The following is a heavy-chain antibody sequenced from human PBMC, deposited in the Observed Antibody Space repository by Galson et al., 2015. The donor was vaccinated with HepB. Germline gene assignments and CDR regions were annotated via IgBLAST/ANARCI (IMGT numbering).Heavy chain of an antibody. CDR1: GFIFSGSA. J-gene: IGHJ4*02. V-gene: IGHV3-73*01. CDR3: ARLGDLSGYSSL. Sequence: SLRLSCAASGFIFSGSAIHWVRQASGKGLEWVGRIRSKASGHATAYDASLKGRFTISRDDSKNTAYLHMNSLKTEDTAVYYCARLGDLSGYSSLWGQGTLVTVSS. D-gene: IGHD2-15*01. CDR2: IRSKASGHAT.